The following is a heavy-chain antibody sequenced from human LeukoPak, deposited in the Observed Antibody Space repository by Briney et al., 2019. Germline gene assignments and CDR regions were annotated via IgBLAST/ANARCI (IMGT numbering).Heavy chain of an antibody. CDR1: GYTFIDYF. Sequence: ASVKVSCKASGYTFIDYFIHWVRQAPGQGLEWMGWINPNTGDTNYAQKFQGRLTTARDTSIRTAYMELIRLRSGDTAVYFCAREGHCGSTSCPHDYWGQGTLVTVSS. D-gene: IGHD2-2*01. V-gene: IGHV1-2*02. CDR2: INPNTGDT. CDR3: AREGHCGSTSCPHDY. J-gene: IGHJ4*02.